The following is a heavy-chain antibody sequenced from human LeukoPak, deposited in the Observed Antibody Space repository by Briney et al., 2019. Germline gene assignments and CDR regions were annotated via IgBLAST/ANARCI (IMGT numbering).Heavy chain of an antibody. CDR2: ISSSGSTI. J-gene: IGHJ6*03. V-gene: IGHV3-48*03. Sequence: GGSLRLSCAASGFTFSSYEMNWVRQAPGKGLEWVSYISSSGSTIYYADSVKGRFTISRDNAKNSLYLQMNSLRAEDTAVYYCARGGYCSGGSCYGRYYYYYMDVWGKGTTVTVSS. CDR1: GFTFSSYE. CDR3: ARGGYCSGGSCYGRYYYYYMDV. D-gene: IGHD2-15*01.